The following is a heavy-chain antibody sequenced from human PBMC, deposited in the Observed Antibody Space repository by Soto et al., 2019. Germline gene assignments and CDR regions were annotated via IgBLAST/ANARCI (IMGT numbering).Heavy chain of an antibody. Sequence: QVQLVQSGAEVKKPGASVKVSCKFSGYSFINYGMTWARQAPGQGFEWMGWISGSNGATNYAQRFQGRVTLTTDTSTNTAYMELRSLRLDDTAIYYCARDSKWLIINGNWFDSWGQGTLVTVSS. D-gene: IGHD5-12*01. CDR1: GYSFINYG. CDR3: ARDSKWLIINGNWFDS. V-gene: IGHV1-18*04. J-gene: IGHJ5*01. CDR2: ISGSNGAT.